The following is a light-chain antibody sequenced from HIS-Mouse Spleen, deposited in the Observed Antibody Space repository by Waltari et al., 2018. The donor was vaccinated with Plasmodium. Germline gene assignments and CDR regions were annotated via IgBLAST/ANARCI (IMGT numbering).Light chain of an antibody. V-gene: IGKV3-15*01. J-gene: IGKJ2*01. Sequence: EIVMTKSPATLSVSPGERATLSCRASQSVSSNLAWYQQKPGQAPRLLIYGASTRATGIPARFSGSGSGTEFTLTISCLQSEDFATYYCQQYYSFPRTFGQGTKLEIK. CDR1: QSVSSN. CDR2: GAS. CDR3: QQYYSFPRT.